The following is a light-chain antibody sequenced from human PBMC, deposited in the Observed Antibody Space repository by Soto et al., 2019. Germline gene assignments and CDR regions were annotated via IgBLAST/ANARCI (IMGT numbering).Light chain of an antibody. Sequence: SYELTQPPSVSVSPGQTASITCSGDKLGNKFSAWYQKKPGQSPVLVIYQDTKRPSGIPERFSGSNSGNTATLTISGTQAIDEADYYCQAWDSRIVVFGGGTQLTVL. CDR3: QAWDSRIVV. J-gene: IGLJ2*01. V-gene: IGLV3-1*01. CDR2: QDT. CDR1: KLGNKF.